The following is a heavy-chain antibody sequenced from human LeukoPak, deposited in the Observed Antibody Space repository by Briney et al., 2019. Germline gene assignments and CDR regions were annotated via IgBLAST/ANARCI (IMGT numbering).Heavy chain of an antibody. CDR2: IKQDGSEK. CDR1: GFTFSSYW. D-gene: IGHD2-2*02. J-gene: IGHJ4*02. CDR3: VRPYCSSTSCHIPPSY. Sequence: GGSLRLSCAASGFTFSSYWMSWVRQAPGKGLEWVANIKQDGSEKYYVDSVKGRFTISRDNAKNSLYLQMNSLRAEDTAVYYCVRPYCSSTSCHIPPSYWGQGTLVTVSS. V-gene: IGHV3-7*01.